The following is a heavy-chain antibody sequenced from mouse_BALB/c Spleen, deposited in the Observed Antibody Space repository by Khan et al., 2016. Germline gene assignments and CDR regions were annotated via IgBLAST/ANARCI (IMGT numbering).Heavy chain of an antibody. CDR3: ARGGYGYHYFDY. CDR2: INSNGGSS. CDR1: GFTFSSYG. D-gene: IGHD1-2*01. Sequence: EVELVESGGGLVQPGGSLKLSCAASGFTFSSYGMSWVRQTPEKRLELVATINSNGGSSYYPDGVKGRFTISRDNATNTLYLQMSSLTSEDTAMYCCARGGYGYHYFDYWGQGTTLTVSS. J-gene: IGHJ2*01. V-gene: IGHV5-6-3*01.